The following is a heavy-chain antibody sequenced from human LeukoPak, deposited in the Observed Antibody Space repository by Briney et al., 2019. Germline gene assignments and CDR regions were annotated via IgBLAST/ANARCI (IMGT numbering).Heavy chain of an antibody. CDR2: IYSSGST. D-gene: IGHD3-3*01. CDR3: ARESYYDFWSGSADFDP. J-gene: IGHJ5*02. V-gene: IGHV4-4*07. CDR1: GGSISTYY. Sequence: SETLSLTCTVSGGSISTYYWTWIRQPAGKGLEWIGHIYSSGSTHYNPFLKSRVTMSVDTSKNQFSLKLTSVTAADTAVYYCARESYYDFWSGSADFDPWGQGTLVTVSS.